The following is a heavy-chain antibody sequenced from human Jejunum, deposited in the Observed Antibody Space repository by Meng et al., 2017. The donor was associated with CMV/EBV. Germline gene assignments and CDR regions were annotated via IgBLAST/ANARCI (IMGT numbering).Heavy chain of an antibody. D-gene: IGHD5-24*01. Sequence: TSRCYWMHGVQRVPGTGLVWVTTINADGRSTTYADSVKGRFTISRDHAKNTLYLQMDSLRADDSAMYYCVRDAGRRDGYNYLGYFDYWGQGTLVTVSS. CDR3: VRDAGRRDGYNYLGYFDY. CDR1: TSRCYW. V-gene: IGHV3-74*01. CDR2: INADGRST. J-gene: IGHJ4*02.